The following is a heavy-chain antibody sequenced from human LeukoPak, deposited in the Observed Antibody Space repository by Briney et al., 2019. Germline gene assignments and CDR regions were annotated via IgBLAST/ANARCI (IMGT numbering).Heavy chain of an antibody. CDR2: INHSGST. CDR3: ARGSLSRLHWFDP. CDR1: GGSFSGCY. Sequence: SDTLSLTCAVYGGSFSGCYWSWIRQPPGKGLEWIGEINHSGSTNYNPSLKSRVTISVDTSKNQFSLKLSSVTAADTAVYYCARGSLSRLHWFDPWGQGTLVTVSS. D-gene: IGHD3-16*01. J-gene: IGHJ5*02. V-gene: IGHV4-34*01.